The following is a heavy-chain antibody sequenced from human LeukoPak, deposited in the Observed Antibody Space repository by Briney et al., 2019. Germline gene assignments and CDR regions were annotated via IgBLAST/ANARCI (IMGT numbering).Heavy chain of an antibody. CDR3: AEDHRGYYYYMDV. D-gene: IGHD3-16*01. CDR2: ISGDGGST. CDR1: GFTFDDYA. Sequence: GGSLRLSCAASGFTFDDYAMHWVRQAPGKGLEWVSLISGDGGSTYYADSVKGRFTISRDNSKNSLYLQMNSLRTEDTALYYCAEDHRGYYYYMDVWGKGTTVTVS. J-gene: IGHJ6*03. V-gene: IGHV3-43*02.